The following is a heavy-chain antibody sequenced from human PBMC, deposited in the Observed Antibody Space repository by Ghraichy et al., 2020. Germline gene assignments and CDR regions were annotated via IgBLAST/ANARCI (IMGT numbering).Heavy chain of an antibody. Sequence: GALRLSCAASGFTFSTYTLNWVRQAPGKGLEWVSSISSSSSYIYYADSVKCRFTISRDNAKNSLYLQMNSLRVEDTAVYYCAREGDIWGQGTMVTVSA. CDR3: AREGDI. J-gene: IGHJ3*02. V-gene: IGHV3-21*01. CDR1: GFTFSTYT. CDR2: ISSSSSYI.